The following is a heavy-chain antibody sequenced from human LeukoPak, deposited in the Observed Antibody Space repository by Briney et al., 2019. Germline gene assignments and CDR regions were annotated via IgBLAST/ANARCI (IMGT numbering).Heavy chain of an antibody. V-gene: IGHV3-21*01. CDR3: ARIHLGYCSSTSCSMDV. J-gene: IGHJ6*04. CDR2: ISSSSSYI. CDR1: GFTFSTYW. D-gene: IGHD2-2*01. Sequence: GGSLRLSCAASGFTFSTYWVHWVRQSPGKVLEWVSSISSSSSYIYYADSVKGRFTISRDNAKNSLYLQMNSLRAEDTAVYYCARIHLGYCSSTSCSMDVWGKGTTVTISS.